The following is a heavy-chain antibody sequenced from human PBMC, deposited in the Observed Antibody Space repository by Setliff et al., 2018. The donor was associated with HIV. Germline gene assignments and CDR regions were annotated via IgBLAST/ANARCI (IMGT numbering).Heavy chain of an antibody. D-gene: IGHD1-7*01. CDR2: IYAGGST. CDR3: ARGRNRNYVVYGMDV. CDR1: GFTFSSAW. Sequence: LRLSCAASGFTFSSAWMGWVRQAPGKGLEWVSVIYAGGSTYYADSVKGRFTISRDNSKNMLYLHMDSLRAEDTAVYYCARGRNRNYVVYGMDVWGQGTTVTVSS. J-gene: IGHJ6*02. V-gene: IGHV3-53*01.